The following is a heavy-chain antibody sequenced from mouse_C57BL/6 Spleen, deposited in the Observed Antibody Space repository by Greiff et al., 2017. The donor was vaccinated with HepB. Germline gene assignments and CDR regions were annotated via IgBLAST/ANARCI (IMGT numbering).Heavy chain of an antibody. J-gene: IGHJ4*01. V-gene: IGHV5-6*01. CDR2: ISSGGSYT. D-gene: IGHD4-1*01. Sequence: EVQRVESGGDSVKPGGSLKLSCAASGFTFSSYGMSWVRQTPDKRLEWVATISSGGSYTYYPDSVKGRFTISRDNAKNTLYLQMSSLKSEDTAMYYCARHPGSDAMDYWGQGTSVTVSS. CDR1: GFTFSSYG. CDR3: ARHPGSDAMDY.